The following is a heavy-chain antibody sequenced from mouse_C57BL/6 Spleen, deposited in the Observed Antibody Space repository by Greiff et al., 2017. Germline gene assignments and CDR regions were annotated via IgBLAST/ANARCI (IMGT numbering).Heavy chain of an antibody. CDR3: ARDGFYAMDY. Sequence: EVKLMESEGGLVQPGSSMKLSCTASGFTFSDYYMAWVRQVPEKGLEWVANINYDGSSTYYLDSLKSRFIISRDNAKNILYLQMSSLKSEDTATYDCARDGFYAMDYWGQGTSVTVSS. CDR2: INYDGSST. V-gene: IGHV5-16*01. J-gene: IGHJ4*01. CDR1: GFTFSDYY.